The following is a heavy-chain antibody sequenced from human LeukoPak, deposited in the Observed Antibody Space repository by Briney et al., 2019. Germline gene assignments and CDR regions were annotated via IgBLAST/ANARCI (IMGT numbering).Heavy chain of an antibody. CDR3: ARGLLGAPTSYFDY. D-gene: IGHD1-26*01. V-gene: IGHV3-23*01. Sequence: GGSLRLSCAASGFTFSNFGMHWVRQAPGKGLEWVSAISGSGATTYYADSVKGRFTISRDNSKNTLYLQMNNLRAEDTAVYYCARGLLGAPTSYFDYWGQGTLVTVSS. J-gene: IGHJ4*02. CDR1: GFTFSNFG. CDR2: ISGSGATT.